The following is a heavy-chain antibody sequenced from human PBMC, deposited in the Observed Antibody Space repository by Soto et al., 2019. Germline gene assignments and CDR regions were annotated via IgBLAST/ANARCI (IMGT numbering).Heavy chain of an antibody. CDR2: IYYSGST. V-gene: IGHV4-39*01. Sequence: PSETLSLTCTVSGGSISSSSYYLGWIRPPPGKGLEWIGSIYYSGSTYYNPSLKSRVTISVDTSKNQFSLKLSSVTAADTAVYYCAGHGMDYYDSSGYYYSPYYFDYWGQGTLVTVSS. CDR3: AGHGMDYYDSSGYYYSPYYFDY. CDR1: GGSISSSSYY. D-gene: IGHD3-22*01. J-gene: IGHJ4*02.